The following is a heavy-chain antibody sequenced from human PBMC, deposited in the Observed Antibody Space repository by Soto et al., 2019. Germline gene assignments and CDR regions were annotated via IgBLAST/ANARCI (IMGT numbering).Heavy chain of an antibody. D-gene: IGHD3-22*01. CDR3: ARGYYDSSGYYWSQFDY. Sequence: SVEVSCETSGYTFTGYYMHWVRQATGQGLEWMGWINPNSGGTNYAQKFQGWVTMTRDTSISTAYMELSRLRSDDTAVYYCARGYYDSSGYYWSQFDYWGQGTLVTVSS. CDR2: INPNSGGT. CDR1: GYTFTGYY. J-gene: IGHJ4*02. V-gene: IGHV1-2*04.